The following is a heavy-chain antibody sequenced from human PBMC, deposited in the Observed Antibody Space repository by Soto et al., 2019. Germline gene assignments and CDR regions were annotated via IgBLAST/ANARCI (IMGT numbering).Heavy chain of an antibody. CDR2: ISYDGSNK. Sequence: QVQLVESGGGVVQPGRSLRLSCAASGFTFSSDGMHWVRQAPGKGLEWVAVISYDGSNKYYADSVKGRFTISRDNSKNTLYLQMNSLRAEDTAVYYCAKDGLDYYDSSGSGFDYWGQGTLVTVSS. D-gene: IGHD3-22*01. J-gene: IGHJ4*02. CDR1: GFTFSSDG. V-gene: IGHV3-30*18. CDR3: AKDGLDYYDSSGSGFDY.